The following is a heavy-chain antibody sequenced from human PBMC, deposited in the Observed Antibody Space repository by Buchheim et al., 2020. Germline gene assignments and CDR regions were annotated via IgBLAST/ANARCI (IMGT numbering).Heavy chain of an antibody. Sequence: QVQLQESGPGLVKPSQTLSLPCTVSGGPISSGGYYWSWIRPHPGKGLEWIWYIYYSGSTYYNPSLESRVTLPVHTPKHQVSLKMSSVTAADTAVYYCATQSSSWYSDYYGMDVWGQGTT. CDR3: ATQSSSWYSDYYGMDV. CDR1: GGPISSGGYY. D-gene: IGHD6-13*01. CDR2: IYYSGST. V-gene: IGHV4-31*03. J-gene: IGHJ6*02.